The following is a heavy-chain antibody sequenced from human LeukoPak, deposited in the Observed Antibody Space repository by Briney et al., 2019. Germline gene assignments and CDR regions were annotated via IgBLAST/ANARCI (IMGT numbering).Heavy chain of an antibody. CDR2: IYYSGST. V-gene: IGHV4-59*01. CDR3: ARVDPDSSSTLEVFDY. Sequence: SETLSLTCTVSGGSISSYYWSWIRQPPGKGLEWIGDIYYSGSTNYNPSLKSRVTISVDTSKNQFSLKLSSVTAADTAVYYCARVDPDSSSTLEVFDYWGQGTLVTVSS. CDR1: GGSISSYY. J-gene: IGHJ4*02. D-gene: IGHD6-6*01.